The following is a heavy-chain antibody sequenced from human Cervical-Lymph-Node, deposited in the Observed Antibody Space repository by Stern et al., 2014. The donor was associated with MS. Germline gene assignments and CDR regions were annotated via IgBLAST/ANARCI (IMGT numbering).Heavy chain of an antibody. CDR2: ISYDGSDN. CDR3: ARGGAVTSSEYYFDY. D-gene: IGHD4-17*01. CDR1: GFTFSYHA. Sequence: VQLVESGGGVVQPGRSLRLSCAASGFTFSYHAMHWVRQAPGKGLEWVAVISYDGSDNYYAGSVKGRFTLSRDNSKNTLYLKMNSLRAEDTAVYYCARGGAVTSSEYYFDYWGQGTLVTVSS. J-gene: IGHJ4*02. V-gene: IGHV3-30*01.